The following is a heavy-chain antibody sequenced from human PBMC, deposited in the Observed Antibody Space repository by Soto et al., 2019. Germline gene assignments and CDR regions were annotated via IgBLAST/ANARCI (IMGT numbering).Heavy chain of an antibody. CDR1: GFTFSSYI. CDR2: ISSSSSYI. CDR3: ARVLDYGYVWGSYPLNWFDP. V-gene: IGHV3-21*03. J-gene: IGHJ5*02. Sequence: GGSLRLSCAASGFTFSSYIMNWVRQAPGKGLEWVSSISSSSSYICYADSVKGRFTISRDNAKNSLYLQMNSLRAEDTAVYYCARVLDYGYVWGSYPLNWFDPWGQGTLVTVSS. D-gene: IGHD3-16*02.